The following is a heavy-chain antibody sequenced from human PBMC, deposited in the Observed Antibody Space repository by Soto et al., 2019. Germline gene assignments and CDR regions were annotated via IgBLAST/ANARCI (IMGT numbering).Heavy chain of an antibody. CDR2: IYPGDSDT. CDR1: GYSFTSYL. V-gene: IGHV5-51*03. D-gene: IGHD3-22*01. J-gene: IGHJ3*02. Sequence: PXESLSGSWHCSGYSFTSYLSGLVLQMPGKGLEWMGIIYPGDSDTRYSPSFQGQVTISADKSISTAYLQWSSLKASDTAMYYCAGTGEYYYDSSGPPNAFDIWGQRTMVTVSS. CDR3: AGTGEYYYDSSGPPNAFDI.